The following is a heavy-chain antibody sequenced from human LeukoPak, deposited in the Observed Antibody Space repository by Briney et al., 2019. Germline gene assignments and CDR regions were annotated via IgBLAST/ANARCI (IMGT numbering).Heavy chain of an antibody. D-gene: IGHD3-3*01. V-gene: IGHV1-69*13. Sequence: GASVTVSCTASGGTFSSYAISWVRQAPGQGLEWMGGIIPIFGTANYAQKFQGRVTITADESTSTAYMELSSLRSEDTAVYYCARGKNYDFWSGYYYFDYWGQGPLVTVSS. CDR3: ARGKNYDFWSGYYYFDY. J-gene: IGHJ4*02. CDR2: IIPIFGTA. CDR1: GGTFSSYA.